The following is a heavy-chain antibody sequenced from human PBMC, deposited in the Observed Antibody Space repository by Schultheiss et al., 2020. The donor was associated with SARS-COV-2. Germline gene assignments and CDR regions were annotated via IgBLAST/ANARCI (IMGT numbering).Heavy chain of an antibody. V-gene: IGHV2-5*01. Sequence: SGPTLVKPTQTLTLTCTFSGFSLSTSGVGVGWIRQPPGKALEWLALIYWNDDKRYSPSLKSRLTITEDTSKNQVVLTMTNMDPVDTATYYCAHSEDYSNYAWFDPWGQGTLVTVSS. CDR3: AHSEDYSNYAWFDP. CDR1: GFSLSTSGVG. J-gene: IGHJ5*02. D-gene: IGHD4-11*01. CDR2: IYWNDDK.